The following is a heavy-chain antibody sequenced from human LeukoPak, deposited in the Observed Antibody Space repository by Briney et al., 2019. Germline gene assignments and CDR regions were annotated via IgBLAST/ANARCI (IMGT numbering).Heavy chain of an antibody. Sequence: GGSLRLSCAASGFTFSSYGMSWVRQAPGKGLEWVANIKQDGSEKYYVDSVKGRFTISRDNAKNSLYLQMNSLRAEDTAVYYCASGLRGDPDYFDYWGQGTLVTVSS. J-gene: IGHJ4*02. CDR1: GFTFSSYG. CDR2: IKQDGSEK. V-gene: IGHV3-7*01. D-gene: IGHD2-21*02. CDR3: ASGLRGDPDYFDY.